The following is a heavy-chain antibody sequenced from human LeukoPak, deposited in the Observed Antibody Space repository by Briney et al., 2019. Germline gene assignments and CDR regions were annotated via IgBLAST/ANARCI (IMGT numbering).Heavy chain of an antibody. CDR2: IIPIFGTA. CDR1: GGTFSSYA. CDR3: ARGHYGDYVFDY. D-gene: IGHD4-17*01. V-gene: IGHV1-69*01. Sequence: SVKVSCKASGGTFSSYAISWVRQAPGQGLEWMGGIIPIFGTANYARKFQGRVTITADESTSTAYMELSSLRSEDTAVYYCARGHYGDYVFDYWGQGTLVTVSS. J-gene: IGHJ4*02.